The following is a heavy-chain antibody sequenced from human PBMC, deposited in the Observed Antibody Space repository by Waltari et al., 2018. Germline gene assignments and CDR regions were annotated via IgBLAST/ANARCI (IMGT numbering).Heavy chain of an antibody. CDR1: GDSVSSNSAA. Sequence: QVQLQQSGPGLVKPSQTLSLTCAISGDSVSSNSAAWNWIRQSPSRGLEWLGRTDYRSKWYNDYAVSVKSRITINPDTSKNQFSLQLNSVTPEDTAVYYCARDQYCSGGSCYNAFDIWGQGTMVTVSS. D-gene: IGHD2-15*01. J-gene: IGHJ3*02. V-gene: IGHV6-1*01. CDR2: TDYRSKWYN. CDR3: ARDQYCSGGSCYNAFDI.